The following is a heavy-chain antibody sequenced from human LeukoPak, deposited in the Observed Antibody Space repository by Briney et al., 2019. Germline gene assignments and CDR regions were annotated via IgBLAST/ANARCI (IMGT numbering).Heavy chain of an antibody. CDR2: IRGSDGST. J-gene: IGHJ4*02. V-gene: IGHV3-23*01. D-gene: IGHD4-17*01. CDR1: GLTFITEA. Sequence: GSLRLSCAASGLTFITEALSWGGEAPGQGLGWVSSIRGSDGSTYYADSVKGRFAISRDNSKNTLYLQMNSLRAEDTAVYYCAKDVYGDYGGLDYWGQGTLVTVSS. CDR3: AKDVYGDYGGLDY.